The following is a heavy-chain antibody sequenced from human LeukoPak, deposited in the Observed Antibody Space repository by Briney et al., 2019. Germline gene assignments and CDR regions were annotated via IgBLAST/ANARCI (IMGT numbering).Heavy chain of an antibody. CDR2: IGTSSTTI. CDR1: GFTFSSYT. CDR3: AKDRGASDY. V-gene: IGHV3-48*01. D-gene: IGHD1-26*01. Sequence: PGGSLRLPCAASGFTFSSYTMNWVRQPPGKGLEWVSNIGTSSTTICYADSVKGRFTISRDNAKNSLYLQMNSLRAEDTAVYYCAKDRGASDYWGQGTLVTVSS. J-gene: IGHJ4*02.